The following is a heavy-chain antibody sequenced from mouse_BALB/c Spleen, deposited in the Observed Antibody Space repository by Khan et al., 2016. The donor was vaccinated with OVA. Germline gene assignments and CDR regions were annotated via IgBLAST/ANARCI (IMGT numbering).Heavy chain of an antibody. CDR1: GYTFTNYW. CDR2: INPSTGYS. J-gene: IGHJ3*01. Sequence: QVQLKESGAELAKPGASVKMSCKASGYTFTNYWMHWVKQRPGQGLEWIGYINPSTGYSEYNQKFKDKATLTADKSSSTAYIQLSSLTFEDSAVYYCANHGSSSAWLTYWGQGTLVTVSA. V-gene: IGHV1-7*01. CDR3: ANHGSSSAWLTY. D-gene: IGHD1-1*01.